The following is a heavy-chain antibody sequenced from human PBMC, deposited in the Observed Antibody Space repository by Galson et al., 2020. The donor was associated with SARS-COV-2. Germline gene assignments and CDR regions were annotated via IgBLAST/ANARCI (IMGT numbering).Heavy chain of an antibody. Sequence: KIGESLKISCKGSGYSFTSYWIGWVRQMPGKGLEWMGIIYPGDSDTRYSPSFQGQVTISADKSISTAYLQWSSLKASDTAMYYCARLPGGYDFWSGHNNWFDPWGQGTLVTVSS. CDR1: GYSFTSYW. D-gene: IGHD3-3*01. V-gene: IGHV5-51*01. CDR3: ARLPGGYDFWSGHNNWFDP. CDR2: IYPGDSDT. J-gene: IGHJ5*02.